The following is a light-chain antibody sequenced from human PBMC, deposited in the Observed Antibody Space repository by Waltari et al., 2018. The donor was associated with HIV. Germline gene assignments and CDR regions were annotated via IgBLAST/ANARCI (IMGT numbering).Light chain of an antibody. CDR1: SSNIGRNY. J-gene: IGLJ3*02. CDR3: AAWDDSLSGPGV. CDR2: RNI. Sequence: QSVLTQPHSASGTPGQRVTISCSGSSSNIGRNYVYWYQQLPGTAPKLLIYRNIQRPSGVPARCSGSQSGTPASLAISGLRSEDEADYYCAAWDDSLSGPGVFGGGTKLSVL. V-gene: IGLV1-47*01.